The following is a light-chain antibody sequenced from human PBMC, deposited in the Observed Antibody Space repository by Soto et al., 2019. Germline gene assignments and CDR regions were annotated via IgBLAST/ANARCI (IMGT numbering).Light chain of an antibody. CDR3: GTWDSSLSAYV. Sequence: QSALTQPASVSGSPGQSITISCTGASSDVGDYNYVSWYQHHPGKAPKLLIYEVNNRPSGVSDRFSGSKSGNVASLTISWLQAEDEADYYCGTWDSSLSAYVFGTGTKVTVL. CDR2: EVN. V-gene: IGLV2-14*01. CDR1: SSDVGDYNY. J-gene: IGLJ1*01.